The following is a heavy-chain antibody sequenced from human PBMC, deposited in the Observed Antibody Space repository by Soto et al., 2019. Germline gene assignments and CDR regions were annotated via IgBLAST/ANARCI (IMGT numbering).Heavy chain of an antibody. Sequence: ASVKVSCKASGYTFTNYVISWVRQAPGQGLEWMGWISAYNGDTNYAQKLQGRVTMTTDTSTSTAYMELRSLRSDDTAVYYCAREIRSWYYFDYWGQGTLVTVSS. CDR2: ISAYNGDT. D-gene: IGHD6-13*01. J-gene: IGHJ4*02. CDR3: AREIRSWYYFDY. V-gene: IGHV1-18*01. CDR1: GYTFTNYV.